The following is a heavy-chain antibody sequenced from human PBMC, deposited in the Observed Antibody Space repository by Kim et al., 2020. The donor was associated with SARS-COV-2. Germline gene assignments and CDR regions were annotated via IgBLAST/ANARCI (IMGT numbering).Heavy chain of an antibody. Sequence: SETLSLTCTVSGGSISSYYWTWIRQPPGKGLEWIGYIYYSGSTKYNPSLKIRVSISVDTSKNQFSLKLSSVTAADTAVYYCASSLSGSYYFDYWGQGTLVTVSS. CDR3: ASSLSGSYYFDY. CDR1: GGSISSYY. D-gene: IGHD1-26*01. J-gene: IGHJ4*02. V-gene: IGHV4-59*08. CDR2: IYYSGST.